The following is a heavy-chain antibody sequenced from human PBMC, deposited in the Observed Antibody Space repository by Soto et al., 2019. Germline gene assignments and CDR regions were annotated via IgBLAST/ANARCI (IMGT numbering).Heavy chain of an antibody. CDR3: ARDEPFYYGSGSPFDL. V-gene: IGHV1-18*04. Sequence: QVQLVQSGAAVKKPGASVKVSCKASGYTFTSYGISWVRQAPGQGLEWMGWISADNGNTNYAQKLQGRVTMTTDTSTGTAYVELGSLRSGDTAVYYCARDEPFYYGSGSPFDLWGRGTLVTVSS. J-gene: IGHJ2*01. D-gene: IGHD3-10*01. CDR2: ISADNGNT. CDR1: GYTFTSYG.